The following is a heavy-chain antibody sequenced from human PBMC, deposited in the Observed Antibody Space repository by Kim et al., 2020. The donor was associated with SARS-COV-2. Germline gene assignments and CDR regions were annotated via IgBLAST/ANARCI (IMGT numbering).Heavy chain of an antibody. J-gene: IGHJ4*02. Sequence: SETLSLTCTVSGGSISSGGYYWSWIRQHPGKGLEWIGYIYYSGSTYYNPSLKSRVTISVDTSKNQFSLKLSSVTAADTAVYYCARDDGGVQSGFDYWGQGTLVTVSS. CDR2: IYYSGST. CDR1: GGSISSGGYY. V-gene: IGHV4-31*03. D-gene: IGHD1-26*01. CDR3: ARDDGGVQSGFDY.